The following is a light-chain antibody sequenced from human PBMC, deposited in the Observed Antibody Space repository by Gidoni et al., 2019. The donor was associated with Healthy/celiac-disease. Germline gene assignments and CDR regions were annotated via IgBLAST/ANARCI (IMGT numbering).Light chain of an antibody. CDR2: DAS. CDR1: QSVSSY. CDR3: QQRSK. Sequence: DIVLTQSPATLSLSPGERATLSCRASQSVSSYLAWYQQKPGQAPRLLIYDASNRATGIPARFSGSGSGTDFTLTISSLEPEDFAGYYCQQRSKFGPGTKVDIK. J-gene: IGKJ3*01. V-gene: IGKV3-11*01.